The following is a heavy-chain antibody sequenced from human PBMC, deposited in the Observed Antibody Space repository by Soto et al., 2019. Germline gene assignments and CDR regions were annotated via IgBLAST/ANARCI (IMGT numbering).Heavy chain of an antibody. J-gene: IGHJ3*02. D-gene: IGHD4-17*01. CDR2: ISGSGGST. CDR1: GFTFSSYA. V-gene: IGHV3-23*01. Sequence: EVQLLESGGGLVQPGGSPRLSCAASGFTFSSYAMSWVRQAPGKGLEWVSAISGSGGSTYYADSVKGRFTISRDNSKNTLYLQMNSLRAEDTAVYYCAKVYGDFGHAFDIWGQGTMVTVSS. CDR3: AKVYGDFGHAFDI.